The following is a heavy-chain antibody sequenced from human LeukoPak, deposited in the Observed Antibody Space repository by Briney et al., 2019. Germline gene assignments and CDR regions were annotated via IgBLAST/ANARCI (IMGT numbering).Heavy chain of an antibody. Sequence: PGGSLRLSCAVSGFTFSSYAMSWVRQAPGKGLEWVSAISGSGGSTYYADSVKGRFTISRDNSKNTLYLQMNSLRAEDTAVYYCAKDYGDYAGGSEYFDYWGQGTLVTVSS. CDR1: GFTFSSYA. CDR3: AKDYGDYAGGSEYFDY. CDR2: ISGSGGST. D-gene: IGHD4-17*01. V-gene: IGHV3-23*01. J-gene: IGHJ4*02.